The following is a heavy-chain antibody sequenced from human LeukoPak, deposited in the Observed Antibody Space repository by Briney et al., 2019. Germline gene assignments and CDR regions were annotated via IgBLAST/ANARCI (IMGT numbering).Heavy chain of an antibody. D-gene: IGHD3-16*01. V-gene: IGHV3-7*01. J-gene: IGHJ4*02. CDR3: ARDSRGTTIDY. CDR1: GFSFSTFW. Sequence: GGSLRLSCEVSGFSFSTFWMSWVRQAPGKGLEWVGQTNEHETEKYYGDAVRGRFTIYRDNAKNSLYLQMNSLRPEDTAVYYCARDSRGTTIDYWGRGTLVTVSS. CDR2: TNEHETEK.